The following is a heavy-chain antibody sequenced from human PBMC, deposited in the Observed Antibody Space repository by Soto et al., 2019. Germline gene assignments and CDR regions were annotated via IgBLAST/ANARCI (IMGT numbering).Heavy chain of an antibody. V-gene: IGHV4-39*01. CDR2: IYYSGST. Sequence: LSLTCTVSGGSISSSSYYWGWIRQPPGKGLEWIGSIYYSGSTYYNPSLKSRVTISVDTSKNQFSLKLSSVTAADTAVYYCARHRPDYYDSSGYHFDYWGQGTLVTVSS. CDR1: GGSISSSSYY. CDR3: ARHRPDYYDSSGYHFDY. J-gene: IGHJ4*02. D-gene: IGHD3-22*01.